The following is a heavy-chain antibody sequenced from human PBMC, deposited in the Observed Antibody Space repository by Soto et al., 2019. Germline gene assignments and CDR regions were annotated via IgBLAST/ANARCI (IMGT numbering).Heavy chain of an antibody. V-gene: IGHV4-4*02. D-gene: IGHD1-26*01. J-gene: IGHJ3*02. CDR3: ARDSPFARIVGGRGFAFDI. CDR1: GGSISSSNW. CDR2: IYHSGST. Sequence: QVQLQESGPGLVKPSGTLSLTCAVSGGSISSSNWWSWVRQPPGKGLEWIGEIYHSGSTNYNPSLQSRVTISVDKSNNQFSLKLSSVTAGDTAVYYCARDSPFARIVGGRGFAFDIWCQGTMFTVSS.